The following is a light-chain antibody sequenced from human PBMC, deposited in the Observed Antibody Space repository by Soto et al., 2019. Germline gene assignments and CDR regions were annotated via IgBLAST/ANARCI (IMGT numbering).Light chain of an antibody. Sequence: DIQMPQSPSSLSASVGDRVTITCRASQAIYNYLAWYQQKPGQVLTILISAASTLQSGVPSRFSGSGSGTDFTLTISSLQPEDDATYYCPKFRAVPTFGGWTKVEI. CDR2: AAS. CDR1: QAIYNY. V-gene: IGKV1-27*01. J-gene: IGKJ4*01. CDR3: PKFRAVPT.